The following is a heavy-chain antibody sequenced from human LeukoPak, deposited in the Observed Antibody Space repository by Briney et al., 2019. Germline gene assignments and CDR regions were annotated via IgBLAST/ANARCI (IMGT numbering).Heavy chain of an antibody. Sequence: ASVKVSCKASGYTFSSYGMSWVRQAPGQGLEWMGWISSYNGNTNYAQKLQGRVTMTTETSTTTAYMELRSLRSDDTAVYYCARDSPANDAFDIWGQGTMVTVSS. CDR1: GYTFSSYG. J-gene: IGHJ3*02. CDR2: ISSYNGNT. CDR3: ARDSPANDAFDI. V-gene: IGHV1-18*01.